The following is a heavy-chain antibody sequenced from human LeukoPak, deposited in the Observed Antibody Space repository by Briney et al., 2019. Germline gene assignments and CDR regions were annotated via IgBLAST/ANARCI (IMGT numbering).Heavy chain of an antibody. CDR1: GFTFSSYS. CDR3: ARGLYDISGFYTN. Sequence: QTGGSLRLSCAASGFTFSSYSMNWVRQAPGKGLEWVSYISISSSTIYYADSVKGRFTISRDNAKNSLYLQMNSLRAEDTAVYYCARGLYDISGFYTNWGQGTLVTVSS. V-gene: IGHV3-48*04. CDR2: ISISSSTI. D-gene: IGHD3-22*01. J-gene: IGHJ4*02.